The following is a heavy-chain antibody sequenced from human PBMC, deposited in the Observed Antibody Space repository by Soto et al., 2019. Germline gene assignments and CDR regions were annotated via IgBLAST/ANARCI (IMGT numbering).Heavy chain of an antibody. CDR1: GYTFTSYY. CDR2: INPSGGST. CDR3: ARVIVKTAPLQIDY. J-gene: IGHJ4*02. D-gene: IGHD2-21*01. Sequence: SVKVSCKASGYTFTSYYMHWARQSPGQGLEWMGVINPSGGSTSYAQKFQGRVTMTRDTSTSTVYMELSSLRSEATAVYYCARVIVKTAPLQIDYCGQGTLVTASS. V-gene: IGHV1-46*01.